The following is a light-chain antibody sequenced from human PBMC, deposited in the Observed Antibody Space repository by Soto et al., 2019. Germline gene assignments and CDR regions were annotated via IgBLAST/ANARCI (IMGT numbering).Light chain of an antibody. J-gene: IGLJ2*01. Sequence: QSVLTQPASVSGSPGQSITISCTGTSSDVGSYNFVSWYQQLPGKAPKLMIYEVSNRPSGVSNRFSGSKSGNTASLTISGLQAEDEADYYCSSYTSSSTLLFGGGTQLTVL. CDR1: SSDVGSYNF. CDR3: SSYTSSSTLL. CDR2: EVS. V-gene: IGLV2-14*01.